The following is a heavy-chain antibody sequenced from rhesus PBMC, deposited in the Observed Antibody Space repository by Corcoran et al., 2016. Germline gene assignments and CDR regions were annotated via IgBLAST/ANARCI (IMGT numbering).Heavy chain of an antibody. CDR2: IYGSSTST. D-gene: IGHD3-3*01. CDR1: GGSISDSYR. Sequence: QVPLQESGPGVVKPSETLSLTCAVSGGSISDSYRCSWIRQPPGKGLEWIGYIYGSSTSTNYNPSLKSRVTISKDTSKNQFSLKLSSVTAADTAVYYCARDSYNFWSGYYWGQGVLVTVSS. J-gene: IGHJ4*01. CDR3: ARDSYNFWSGYY. V-gene: IGHV4S10*01.